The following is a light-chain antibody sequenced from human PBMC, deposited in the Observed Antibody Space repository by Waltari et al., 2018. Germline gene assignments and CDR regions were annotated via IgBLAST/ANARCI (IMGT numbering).Light chain of an antibody. V-gene: IGKV3-11*01. J-gene: IGKJ4*01. CDR2: DIS. Sequence: DIVLTQSPATLSLSPGERATLSCRASPSVTNYVAWYQQKPGQAPRLLIYDISTRATAIPARFNGSGSGTDFTLTISSLEPEDFAVYYCLQRDRWLTFGGGTKVEIK. CDR1: PSVTNY. CDR3: LQRDRWLT.